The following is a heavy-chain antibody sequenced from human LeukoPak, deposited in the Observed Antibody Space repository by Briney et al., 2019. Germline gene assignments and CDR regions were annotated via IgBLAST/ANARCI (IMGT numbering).Heavy chain of an antibody. CDR3: AKLAYSSGNYYFDY. D-gene: IGHD6-19*01. Sequence: GGSLRLSCAASGFTFDDYAMHWVRQAPGKGLEGVSGISWNSGSIGYADSVKGRFTISRDNAKNSLYLQMNSLRAEDTALYYCAKLAYSSGNYYFDYWGQGTLVTVSS. CDR1: GFTFDDYA. CDR2: ISWNSGSI. V-gene: IGHV3-9*01. J-gene: IGHJ4*02.